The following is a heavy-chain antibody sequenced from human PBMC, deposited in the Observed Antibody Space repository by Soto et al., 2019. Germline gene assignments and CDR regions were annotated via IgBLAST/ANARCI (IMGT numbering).Heavy chain of an antibody. CDR2: INNDGGNT. CDR3: AKDLNKHSYYGMDV. CDR1: GFIFSNYW. Sequence: GGSLRLSCAASGFIFSNYWIHWVRQAPGKGLVWVAGINNDGGNTYYADFVKGRFTISRDNSKNTLYLQMNSLRAEDTAVYYCAKDLNKHSYYGMDVWGQGTTVTVSS. D-gene: IGHD3-9*01. V-gene: IGHV3-74*01. J-gene: IGHJ6*02.